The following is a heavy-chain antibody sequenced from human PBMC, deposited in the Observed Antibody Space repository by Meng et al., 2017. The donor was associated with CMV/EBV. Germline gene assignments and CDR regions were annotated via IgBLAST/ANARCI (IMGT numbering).Heavy chain of an antibody. CDR3: ARKITMVRGVISRESWFDY. CDR2: INHSGST. D-gene: IGHD3-10*01. Sequence: SQTPSLTGAVYGGSFSGYYWSWIRQPPGKGLEWIGEINHSGSTNYNPSLKSRVTISVDTSKNQFSLKLSSVTAADTAVYYCARKITMVRGVISRESWFDYWGQGTLVTVSS. J-gene: IGHJ4*02. V-gene: IGHV4-34*01. CDR1: GGSFSGYY.